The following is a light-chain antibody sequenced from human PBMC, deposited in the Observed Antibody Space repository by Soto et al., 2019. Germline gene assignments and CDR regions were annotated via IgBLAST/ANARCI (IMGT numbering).Light chain of an antibody. V-gene: IGLV1-40*01. Sequence: SVLTQPPSVSEAPGQRVTISCTGSSSNIGAGYEAHWYQQVPGTAPKLLIYENNNRPSGVPDRFSGSKSGTSASLAITGLQSEDEAEYYCQSYDRSLSGDVFGTGTKVTVL. J-gene: IGLJ1*01. CDR3: QSYDRSLSGDV. CDR1: SSNIGAGYE. CDR2: ENN.